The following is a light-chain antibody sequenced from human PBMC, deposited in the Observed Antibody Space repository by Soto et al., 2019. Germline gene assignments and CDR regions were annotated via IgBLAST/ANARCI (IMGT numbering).Light chain of an antibody. J-gene: IGLJ3*02. CDR2: EGT. CDR1: SSDFGNYNL. Sequence: QSALTQPASMSGSPGQSITISCTGTSSDFGNYNLVSWYQQRPGKAPKLIIYEGTKRPSGVSNRFSGSKSGNTASLTISGLQAEDEADYHCCSYAGSSTYVFGGGTKLTVL. CDR3: CSYAGSSTYV. V-gene: IGLV2-23*01.